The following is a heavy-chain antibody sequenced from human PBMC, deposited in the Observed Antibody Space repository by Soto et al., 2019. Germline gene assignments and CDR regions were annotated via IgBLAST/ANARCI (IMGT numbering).Heavy chain of an antibody. D-gene: IGHD4-4*01. CDR2: ISYDGSNK. J-gene: IGHJ2*01. CDR3: ARPLWRXDYNXGYFDL. CDR1: GFTXSXYA. V-gene: IGHV3-30-3*01. Sequence: QVQLVESGGGVVQPGRSLRLSCAAXGFTXSXYAMHWVRXVPGXGLEWVAVISYDGSNKYYADSVKGRFTISRDNSKNTLYLQMNSLRAEDTAVYYCARPLWRXDYNXGYFDLWGRGTLVTVSS.